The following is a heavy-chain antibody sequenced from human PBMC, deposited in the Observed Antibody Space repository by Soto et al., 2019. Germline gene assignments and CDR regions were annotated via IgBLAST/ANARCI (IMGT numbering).Heavy chain of an antibody. D-gene: IGHD2-8*01. V-gene: IGHV3-74*01. CDR2: ISSDGTTT. J-gene: IGHJ1*01. CDR3: AIQDCTNDVCLEAAVTVGGALES. Sequence: EVQLVQSGGGLAQPGKSLRLSCAASGFTFRKFWMHWVRQVPGKGPVWVSYISSDGTTTDYADSVKGRFTISRDNAKDRVYLQMDSLRAEDTAVYYCAIQDCTNDVCLEAAVTVGGALESWGQGTLVTVSS. CDR1: GFTFRKFW.